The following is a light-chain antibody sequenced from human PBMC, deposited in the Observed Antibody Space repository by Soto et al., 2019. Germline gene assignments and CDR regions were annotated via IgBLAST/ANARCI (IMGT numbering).Light chain of an antibody. Sequence: EIVLTQSPGTLSLSPGERATLSCRASQIVSNSYLAWYQQKPGQAPRLLIYGSSSRATDIPDRVSGSGSGTAFTLTISRLETEDFAVYYCQQYRSSQYTCGQGTKLEIK. CDR2: GSS. CDR3: QQYRSSQYT. CDR1: QIVSNSY. J-gene: IGKJ2*01. V-gene: IGKV3-20*01.